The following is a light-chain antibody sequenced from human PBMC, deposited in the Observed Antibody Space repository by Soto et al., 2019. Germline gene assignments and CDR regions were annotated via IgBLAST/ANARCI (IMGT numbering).Light chain of an antibody. CDR3: AAWDDSLNGYV. V-gene: IGLV1-44*01. CDR2: NNN. J-gene: IGLJ1*01. Sequence: QSVLTQPPSASGTPGQRVTISCSGSGSNIGRNSVSWYQQLPGAAHKLLIYNNNQRPSGVPDRFSGSKSGASGFLAISGLQSGDAADYYCAAWDDSLNGYVFGSGTKVTVL. CDR1: GSNIGRNS.